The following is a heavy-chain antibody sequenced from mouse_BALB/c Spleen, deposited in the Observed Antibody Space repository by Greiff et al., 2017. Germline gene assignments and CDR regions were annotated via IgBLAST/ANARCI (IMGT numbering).Heavy chain of an antibody. V-gene: IGHV1-55*01. Sequence: VQLKQPGAELVKPGTSVKLSCKASGYNFTSYWINWVKLRPGQGLEWIGDIYPGSGSTNYNEKFKSKATLTVDTSSSTAYMQLSSLASEDSALYYCARDGNYLDYWGQGTTLTVSS. CDR2: IYPGSGST. CDR3: ARDGNYLDY. CDR1: GYNFTSYW. J-gene: IGHJ2*01. D-gene: IGHD2-1*01.